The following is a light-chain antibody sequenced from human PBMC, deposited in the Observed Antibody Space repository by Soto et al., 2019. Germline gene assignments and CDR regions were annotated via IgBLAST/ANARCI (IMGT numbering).Light chain of an antibody. CDR3: QQYNNRPPERYT. V-gene: IGKV3-15*01. Sequence: EIVMTQSPATLSVSPGERATLSCRASQSVSSNLAWYQQKPGQAPRLLIYGASTRATGIPARFSGSGSGTEFTLTISSLQSEDFAVYYCQQYNNRPPERYTFGQGTKLEIK. J-gene: IGKJ2*01. CDR1: QSVSSN. CDR2: GAS.